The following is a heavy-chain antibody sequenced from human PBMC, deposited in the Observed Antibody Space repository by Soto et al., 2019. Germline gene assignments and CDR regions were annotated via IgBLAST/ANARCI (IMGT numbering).Heavy chain of an antibody. V-gene: IGHV1-45*02. CDR2: ITPFSVDV. CDR1: GNTFTYRY. CDR3: ASGGAGSGPFTWELPDP. Sequence: QMQLVQSGAEVKKTGSTVTVSCKALGNTFTYRYLHWVRQAPGQALEWMGWITPFSVDVHYAQKFKERVTITRDRSINTAYMRMSSLRSEATAMYYCASGGAGSGPFTWELPDPCGQGTLVTVSS. D-gene: IGHD1-26*01. J-gene: IGHJ5*02.